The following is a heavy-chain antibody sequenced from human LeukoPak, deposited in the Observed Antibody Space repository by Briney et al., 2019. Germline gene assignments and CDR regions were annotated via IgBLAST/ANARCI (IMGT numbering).Heavy chain of an antibody. CDR3: ASGAVTTWGRGKPSKYFDY. D-gene: IGHD4-17*01. J-gene: IGHJ4*02. Sequence: ASVKVSCKASGGDFSSYAISWVRQAPGQGLEWMGWINTNTGNPTYAQGFTGRFVFSLDTSVSTAYLQISSLKAEDTAVYYCASGAVTTWGRGKPSKYFDYWGQGTLVTVSS. V-gene: IGHV7-4-1*02. CDR1: GGDFSSYA. CDR2: INTNTGNP.